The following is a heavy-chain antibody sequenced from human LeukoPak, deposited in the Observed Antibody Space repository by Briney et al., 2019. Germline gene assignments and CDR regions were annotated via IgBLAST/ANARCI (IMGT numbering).Heavy chain of an antibody. D-gene: IGHD3-22*01. CDR2: ISGSGGST. J-gene: IGHJ4*02. V-gene: IGHV3-23*01. Sequence: GGSLRLSCAASGFTFSSYAMSWVRQAPGKGLEGVSAISGSGGSTYYADFVKGRFTISRDNSKNALYLQMNSLRAEDTAVYYCAKLSSGYYYGYWGQGTLVTVSS. CDR1: GFTFSSYA. CDR3: AKLSSGYYYGY.